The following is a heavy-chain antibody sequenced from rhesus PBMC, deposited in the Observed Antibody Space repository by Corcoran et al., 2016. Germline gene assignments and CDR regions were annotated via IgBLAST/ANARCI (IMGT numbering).Heavy chain of an antibody. CDR1: GFTFSDYY. CDR3: TTGVITYFDY. J-gene: IGHJ4*01. Sequence: EVQLVESGGGLVQPGGSLRLSGAASGFTFSDYYMYWVRHDPGKGLGLFGFIRSKSYGVTAEYAASVKGRFTISRDDSKAIAYLQMSSLKTEDTAVYYCTTGVITYFDYWGQGVLVTVSS. V-gene: IGHV3-184*01. D-gene: IGHD3-34*01. CDR2: IRSKSYGVTA.